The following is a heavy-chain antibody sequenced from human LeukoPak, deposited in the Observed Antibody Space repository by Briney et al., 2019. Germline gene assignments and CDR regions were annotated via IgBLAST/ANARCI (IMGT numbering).Heavy chain of an antibody. Sequence: GGSLRLSCAASGFTFDDYAMHWVRQAPGKGLEWVSGISWNSGSIGYADSVKGRFTISRDNAKNSLYLQMNSLRAEDTALYYCAKGGIVVVPAAGFDYWGQGTLVTVSS. CDR2: ISWNSGSI. J-gene: IGHJ4*02. V-gene: IGHV3-9*01. CDR1: GFTFDDYA. D-gene: IGHD2-2*01. CDR3: AKGGIVVVPAAGFDY.